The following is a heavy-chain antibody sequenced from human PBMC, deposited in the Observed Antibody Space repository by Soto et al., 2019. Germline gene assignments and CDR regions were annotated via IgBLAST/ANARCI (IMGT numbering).Heavy chain of an antibody. V-gene: IGHV5-51*01. CDR3: ARAYYYDSSGYYNWFDP. CDR2: IYPGDSDT. D-gene: IGHD3-22*01. CDR1: GYSFTSYW. J-gene: IGHJ5*02. Sequence: GESLKISCKGSGYSFTSYWIGWVRQMPGKGLEWIGIIYPGDSDTRYSPSFQDQVTISADKSIRTAYLQWSSLKASDTAMYYCARAYYYDSSGYYNWFDPWGQGTLVTVSS.